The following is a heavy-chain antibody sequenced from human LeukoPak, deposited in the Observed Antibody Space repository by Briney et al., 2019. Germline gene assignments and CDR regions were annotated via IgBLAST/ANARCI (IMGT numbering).Heavy chain of an antibody. Sequence: SETLSLTCAIYGGSFSDDYWTWIRQPPGKGLEWIGEINRVGDTNYNPSLKSRVTISVDTSKNQFSLKVSSVTAADTAVYYCARGVEKAFCCGASCPDYWGQGTLVTVSS. CDR1: GGSFSDDY. CDR2: INRVGDT. J-gene: IGHJ4*02. CDR3: ARGVEKAFCCGASCPDY. D-gene: IGHD2-15*01. V-gene: IGHV4-34*01.